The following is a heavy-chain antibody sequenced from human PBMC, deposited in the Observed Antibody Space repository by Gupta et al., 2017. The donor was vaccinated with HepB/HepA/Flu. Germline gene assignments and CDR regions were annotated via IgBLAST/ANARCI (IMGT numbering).Heavy chain of an antibody. Sequence: EVQLVESGGGLVKPGGSLRLSCAASGFTFSNAWMSWVRQAPGKGLEWVGRIKSKTDGGTTDYAAPVKGRFTISRDDSKNTLYLQMNSLKTEDTAVYYCTTHVVSMVRGVIIWVGYWGQGTLVTVSS. J-gene: IGHJ4*02. CDR1: GFTFSNAW. D-gene: IGHD3-10*01. V-gene: IGHV3-15*01. CDR2: IKSKTDGGTT. CDR3: TTHVVSMVRGVIIWVGY.